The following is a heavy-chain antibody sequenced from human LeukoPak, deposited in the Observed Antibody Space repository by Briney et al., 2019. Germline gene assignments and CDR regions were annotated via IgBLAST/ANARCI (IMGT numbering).Heavy chain of an antibody. CDR1: GFTFSSYG. Sequence: PGRSLRLSCAASGFTFSSYGVHWVRRAPGKGLEWVAVIWYDRSNKYYADSVKGRFTISRDNSKNMLYLQMNSLRAEDTAVYYCAKGSAVYNWNYGGRGDCWGQGTLVTVSS. D-gene: IGHD1-7*01. J-gene: IGHJ4*02. CDR2: IWYDRSNK. V-gene: IGHV3-33*06. CDR3: AKGSAVYNWNYGGRGDC.